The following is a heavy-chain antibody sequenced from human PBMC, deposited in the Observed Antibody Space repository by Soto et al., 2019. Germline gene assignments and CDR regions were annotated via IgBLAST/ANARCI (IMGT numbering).Heavy chain of an antibody. CDR2: IYYSGST. J-gene: IGHJ6*02. D-gene: IGHD2-15*01. CDR3: AREVVVVVAATGDYYYYGMDV. Sequence: QVQLQESGPGLVKPSETLSLTCTVSGGSISSYYWSWIRQPPGKGLEWIGYIYYSGSTNYNPSLKSRVTISVDTSKNQFSLKLSSVTAADTAVYYCAREVVVVVAATGDYYYYGMDVWGQGTTVTVSS. V-gene: IGHV4-59*01. CDR1: GGSISSYY.